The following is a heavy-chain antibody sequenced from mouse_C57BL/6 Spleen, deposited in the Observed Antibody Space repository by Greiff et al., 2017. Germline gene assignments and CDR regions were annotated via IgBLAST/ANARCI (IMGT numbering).Heavy chain of an antibody. CDR2: IDPSDSYT. J-gene: IGHJ2*01. CDR3: ARLLLRTYYCDH. V-gene: IGHV1-69*01. Sequence: QVQLQQPGAELVMPGASVKLSCKASGYTFTSYWMHWVKQRPGQGLEWIGEIDPSDSYTNYNQKFKGKSTLTVDKSSSTAYMQLSSLTSEDSAVYYCARLLLRTYYCDHWGQGTTLTVSS. CDR1: GYTFTSYW. D-gene: IGHD1-1*01.